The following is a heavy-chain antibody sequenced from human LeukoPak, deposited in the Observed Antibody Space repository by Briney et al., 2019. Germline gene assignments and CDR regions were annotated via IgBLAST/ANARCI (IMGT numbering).Heavy chain of an antibody. J-gene: IGHJ6*03. V-gene: IGHV4-59*01. D-gene: IGHD3-10*01. CDR2: IYYSGYT. CDR1: GGSISSYY. Sequence: SETLSLTCTVSGGSISSYYWSWIRQPPGKGLEWIGCIYYSGYTNYKSSLKSRVTISVDTSKNQFSLKLSSVTAADTAVYYCARTTVVRGTYYMDVWGKGTTVTVSS. CDR3: ARTTVVRGTYYMDV.